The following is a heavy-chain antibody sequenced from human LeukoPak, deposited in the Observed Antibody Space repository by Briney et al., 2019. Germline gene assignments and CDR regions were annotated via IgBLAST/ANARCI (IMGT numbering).Heavy chain of an antibody. CDR2: ISDDGSNK. J-gene: IGHJ4*02. V-gene: IGHV3-30*03. Sequence: GGSLRLSCAASGFTFRSYGMNWVRQAPGKGLEWVAVISDDGSNKYYADSVKGRFTISRDNSKNTLYLQMNSLRAEDTAVYFCARDMGSGSYYNGGGDYWGQGTLVTVSS. D-gene: IGHD3-10*01. CDR3: ARDMGSGSYYNGGGDY. CDR1: GFTFRSYG.